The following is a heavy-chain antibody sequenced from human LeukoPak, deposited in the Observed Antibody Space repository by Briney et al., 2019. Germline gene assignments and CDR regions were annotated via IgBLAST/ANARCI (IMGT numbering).Heavy chain of an antibody. V-gene: IGHV4-59*01. J-gene: IGHJ4*02. CDR1: GGSISSYY. CDR3: AREGYSGSAGSDFDY. CDR2: IYYSGST. Sequence: SETLSLTCTVSGGSISSYYWSWIRQPPGKGLEWIGYIYYSGSTNYNPSLKRRVTISVDTSKNQFSLKLSSVTAADTAVYYCAREGYSGSAGSDFDYWGQGTLVTVSS. D-gene: IGHD1-26*01.